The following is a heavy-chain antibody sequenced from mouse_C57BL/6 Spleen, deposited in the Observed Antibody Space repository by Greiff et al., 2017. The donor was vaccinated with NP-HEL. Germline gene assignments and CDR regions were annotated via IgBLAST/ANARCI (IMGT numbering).Heavy chain of an antibody. CDR2: IDPETGGT. CDR3: TRGRGPYDYDGVDY. D-gene: IGHD2-4*01. J-gene: IGHJ2*01. CDR1: GYTFTDYE. Sequence: QVQLQQSGAELVRPGASVTLSCKASGYTFTDYEMHWVKQTPVHGLEWIGAIDPETGGTAYNQKFKGKAILTADKSSSTAYMELRSLTSEDSAVYYCTRGRGPYDYDGVDYWGQGTTLTVSS. V-gene: IGHV1-15*01.